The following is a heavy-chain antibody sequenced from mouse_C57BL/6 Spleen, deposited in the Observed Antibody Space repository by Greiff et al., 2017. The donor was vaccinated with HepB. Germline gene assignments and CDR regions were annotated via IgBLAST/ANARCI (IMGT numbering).Heavy chain of an antibody. D-gene: IGHD2-13*01. CDR2: IYPGNSDT. J-gene: IGHJ2*01. CDR1: GYTFTSYW. V-gene: IGHV1-5*01. Sequence: VQLQQSGTVLARPGASVKMSCKTSGYTFTSYWMHWVKQRPGQGLEWIGAIYPGNSDTSYNPKFKGKATLTAVTSASTAYLELSSLTNEDSAVYYCTRAGDCYFDDWGKGTTLTVSS. CDR3: TRAGDCYFDD.